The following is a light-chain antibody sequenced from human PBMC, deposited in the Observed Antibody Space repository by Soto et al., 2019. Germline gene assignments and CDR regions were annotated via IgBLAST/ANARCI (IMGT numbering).Light chain of an antibody. Sequence: NVLTQSPGTLSLSPGERATLSCRASQSVGSSYLAWYQQKPGQAPRLLIYSTSSRATGIPDRFSGSGSGTDFTLTISRLEPEDFAVYYCQQYDSPIWTFGQGTKVESK. J-gene: IGKJ1*01. CDR1: QSVGSSY. CDR3: QQYDSPIWT. CDR2: STS. V-gene: IGKV3-20*01.